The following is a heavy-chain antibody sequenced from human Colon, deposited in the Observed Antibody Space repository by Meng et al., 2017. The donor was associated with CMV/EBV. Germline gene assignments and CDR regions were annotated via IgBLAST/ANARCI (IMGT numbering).Heavy chain of an antibody. CDR3: ARGNTGGDFYFFGLDL. J-gene: IGHJ6*02. D-gene: IGHD3-10*01. CDR2: ISTSGSTV. Sequence: GESLKISCSASGFPLSDYYIMWIRQAPGEGLEYVAYISTSGSTVYYADSVMGRLTISRDNINNVVTLHMTSLRGDDAGVYYCARGNTGGDFYFFGLDLWGQGTTVTVSS. V-gene: IGHV3-11*01. CDR1: GFPLSDYY.